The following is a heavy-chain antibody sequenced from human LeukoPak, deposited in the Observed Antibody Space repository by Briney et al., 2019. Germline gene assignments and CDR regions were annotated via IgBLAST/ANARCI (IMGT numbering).Heavy chain of an antibody. CDR1: GGSISSYY. Sequence: SETLSLTCTVSGGSISSYYWSWIRQPPGKGLEWIGYIYYSGSTNYNPSLKSRVTISVDTSKNQFTLKLSSVTAADTAVYYCARVLGTGDFDYWGQGTLVTVSS. J-gene: IGHJ4*02. V-gene: IGHV4-59*01. D-gene: IGHD3-16*01. CDR3: ARVLGTGDFDY. CDR2: IYYSGST.